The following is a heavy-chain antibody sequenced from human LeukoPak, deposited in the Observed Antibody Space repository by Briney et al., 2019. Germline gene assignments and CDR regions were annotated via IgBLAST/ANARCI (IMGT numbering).Heavy chain of an antibody. J-gene: IGHJ4*02. CDR1: GFTFDDYA. D-gene: IGHD6-19*01. CDR2: ISWNSGSI. Sequence: PGGSLRLSCAASGFTFDDYAMHWVRHAPGKGLEWVSGISWNSGSIGYADSVKGRFTISRDNAKNSLYLQTNSLGAEDTALYYCATLYSSGSFDYWGQGTLVTVSS. V-gene: IGHV3-9*01. CDR3: ATLYSSGSFDY.